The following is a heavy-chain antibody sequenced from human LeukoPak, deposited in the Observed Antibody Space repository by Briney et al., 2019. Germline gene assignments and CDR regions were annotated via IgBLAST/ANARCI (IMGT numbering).Heavy chain of an antibody. J-gene: IGHJ2*01. V-gene: IGHV5-51*01. CDR3: ARAKFCSGGGCPTWSCDL. CDR1: GYAFTAHW. D-gene: IGHD2-15*01. Sequence: GRYLIMSCNSSGYAFTAHWVAWVRQRPGKRLEWMGIFYTADSDTSCSPSFQGQVTISADKSITTAYLQWYSLTVSDTAIYFCARAKFCSGGGCPTWSCDLWGRGSLVTVSS. CDR2: FYTADSDT.